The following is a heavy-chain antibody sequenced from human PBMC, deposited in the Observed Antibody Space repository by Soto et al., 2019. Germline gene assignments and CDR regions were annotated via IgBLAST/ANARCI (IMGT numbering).Heavy chain of an antibody. J-gene: IGHJ6*02. CDR1: GFNFNNYG. V-gene: IGHV3-33*01. CDR2: IWNDGNGY. Sequence: QVQLVESGGGVVQPGRSLRLSCAASGFNFNNYGMHWVRQAPGKGLEWVAVIWNDGNGYYYANSVKGRFTISRDNSKNSPYPQMSSLRAEETDVYYCARRQISPPTRGAASARGGMDVWGRGTTVTVSS. D-gene: IGHD6-13*01. CDR3: ARRQISPPTRGAASARGGMDV.